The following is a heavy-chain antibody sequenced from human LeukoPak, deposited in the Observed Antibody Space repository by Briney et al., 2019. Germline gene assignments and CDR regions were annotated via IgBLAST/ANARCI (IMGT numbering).Heavy chain of an antibody. CDR1: GGSISSGGYS. V-gene: IGHV4-30-2*01. J-gene: IGHJ4*02. CDR3: ARTVYGDYLDY. D-gene: IGHD4-17*01. Sequence: SETLPLTCAVSGGSISSGGYSWSWIRQPPGKGLEWIGYIYHSGSTYYNPSLKSRVTISVDRSKNQFSLKLSSVTAADTAVYYCARTVYGDYLDYWGQGTLVTVSS. CDR2: IYHSGST.